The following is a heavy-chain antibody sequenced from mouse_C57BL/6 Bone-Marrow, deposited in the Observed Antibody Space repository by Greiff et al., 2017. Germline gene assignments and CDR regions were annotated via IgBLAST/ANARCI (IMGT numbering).Heavy chain of an antibody. CDR3: ARRNYYGSRGDAMDY. J-gene: IGHJ4*01. V-gene: IGHV1-82*01. D-gene: IGHD1-1*01. Sequence: QVQLQQSGPELVKPGASVKISCKASGYAFSSSWMNWVKQRPGKGLEWIGRIYPGDGDTNYNGKFKGKATLTADKSSRTAYMQLSSLTSEDSAVYFCARRNYYGSRGDAMDYWGQGTSVTVSS. CDR1: GYAFSSSW. CDR2: IYPGDGDT.